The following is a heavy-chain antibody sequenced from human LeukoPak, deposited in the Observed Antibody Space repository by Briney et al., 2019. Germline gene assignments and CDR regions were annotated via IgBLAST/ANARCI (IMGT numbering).Heavy chain of an antibody. CDR1: GGSISGGTYS. CDR3: AREGEPYGFDY. J-gene: IGHJ4*02. Sequence: SQTLSLTCAVSGGSISGGTYSWSWIRQPPGKGLEWIGYVYHNGNLYYNPSLKSRVTISVDRSKNQFSLNLKFVTAADTAVYYCAREGEPYGFDYWGQGALVTVSS. V-gene: IGHV4-30-2*01. D-gene: IGHD3-10*01. CDR2: VYHNGNL.